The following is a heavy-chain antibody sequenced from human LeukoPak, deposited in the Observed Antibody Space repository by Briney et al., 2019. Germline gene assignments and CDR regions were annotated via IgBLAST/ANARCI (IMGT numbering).Heavy chain of an antibody. CDR2: INQDGTEK. CDR1: GFTFTTYW. CDR3: VKVAKYYYGSETYYFFEH. D-gene: IGHD3-10*01. J-gene: IGHJ4*02. Sequence: PGGSLRLSCAASGFTFTTYWMSWVRQLPGKGLEWVANINQDGTEKYYVDSVKGRFTISRDNAKNSLDMQKNSLRVEDTGIYYCVKVAKYYYGSETYYFFEHWGQGTPVTASS. V-gene: IGHV3-7*01.